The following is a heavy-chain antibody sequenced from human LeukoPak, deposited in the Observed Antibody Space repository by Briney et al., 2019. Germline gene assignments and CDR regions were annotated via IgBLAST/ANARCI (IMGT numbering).Heavy chain of an antibody. CDR3: ARVRGGGYCSGGSCYRYYFDY. V-gene: IGHV4-31*03. Sequence: PSETLSLTCTVSGGSISSGGYYWSWIRQHPGKGLEWIGYIYYSGSTYYNPSLKSRVTISVDTSKNQFSLKLSSVTAADTAVYYCARVRGGGYCSGGSCYRYYFDYWGQGTLVTVSS. D-gene: IGHD2-15*01. J-gene: IGHJ4*02. CDR2: IYYSGST. CDR1: GGSISSGGYY.